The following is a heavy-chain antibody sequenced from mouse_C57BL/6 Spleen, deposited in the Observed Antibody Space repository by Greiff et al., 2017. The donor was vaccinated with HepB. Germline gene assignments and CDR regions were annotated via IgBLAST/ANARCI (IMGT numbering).Heavy chain of an antibody. Sequence: EVKLEESGGGLVQPGGSMKLSCVASGFTFSNYWMNWVRQSPEKGLEWVAQIRLKSDNYATHYAESVKGRFTISRDDSKSSVYLQMNNLRAEDTGIYYCTDIVRGYAMDYWGQGTSVTVSS. D-gene: IGHD2-12*01. J-gene: IGHJ4*01. V-gene: IGHV6-3*01. CDR3: TDIVRGYAMDY. CDR1: GFTFSNYW. CDR2: IRLKSDNYAT.